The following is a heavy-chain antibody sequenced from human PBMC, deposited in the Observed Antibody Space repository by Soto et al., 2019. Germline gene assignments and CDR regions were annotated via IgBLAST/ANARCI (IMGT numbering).Heavy chain of an antibody. J-gene: IGHJ4*02. CDR1: VGSFIGYY. V-gene: IGHV4-34*01. Sequence: PSETLSLTCAVYVGSFIGYYWSWIRQPPGKGLEWIGEINHSGSTNYNPSLKSRVTISVDTSKNQFSLKLSSVTAADTAVYYCVRGDGYNPHFDYWGQGTLVTSPQ. D-gene: IGHD5-12*01. CDR2: INHSGST. CDR3: VRGDGYNPHFDY.